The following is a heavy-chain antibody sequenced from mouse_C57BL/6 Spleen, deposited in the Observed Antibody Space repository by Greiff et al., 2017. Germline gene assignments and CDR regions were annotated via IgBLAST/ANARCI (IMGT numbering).Heavy chain of an antibody. CDR2: IDPSDSYT. V-gene: IGHV1-69*01. J-gene: IGHJ1*03. Sequence: QVQLQQPGAELVMPGASVKLSCKASGYTFTSYWMHWVKQRPGQGLEWIGEIDPSDSYTNYNQKFKGKSTLTVDKSSSTAYMQLSSLTSEDSAVYYCASNWEVGYFDVWGTGTTVTVSS. D-gene: IGHD4-1*01. CDR3: ASNWEVGYFDV. CDR1: GYTFTSYW.